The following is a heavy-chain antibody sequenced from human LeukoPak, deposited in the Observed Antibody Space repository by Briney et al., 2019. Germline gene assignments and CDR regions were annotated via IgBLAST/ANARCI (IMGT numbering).Heavy chain of an antibody. CDR1: GFTFSRVW. D-gene: IGHD3-22*01. Sequence: GGSLRLSCAASGFTFSRVWMLWVRQAPGKGLVWVSRISDDGSITTYADSVRGRFTTSRDNAKSTVILQTNSPIVEDWAAIFCLIRNYEYNVTDRHFNFWGQGTRVTASS. V-gene: IGHV3-74*03. J-gene: IGHJ4*02. CDR2: ISDDGSIT. CDR3: LIRNYEYNVTDRHFNF.